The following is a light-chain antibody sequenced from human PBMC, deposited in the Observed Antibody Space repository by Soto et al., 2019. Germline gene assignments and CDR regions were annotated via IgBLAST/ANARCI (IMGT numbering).Light chain of an antibody. CDR1: QSVSSSY. V-gene: IGKV3-20*01. J-gene: IGKJ1*01. CDR2: GVS. CDR3: QQYGSSPTWT. Sequence: EIVLTQSPGTLSLSPGERATLSCRASQSVSSSYLAWYQQKPGQAPRLLIYGVSSRATGTPDRFSGSGSGTDFTLTISRLEPEDFAVYYCQQYGSSPTWTFGQGTKVDIK.